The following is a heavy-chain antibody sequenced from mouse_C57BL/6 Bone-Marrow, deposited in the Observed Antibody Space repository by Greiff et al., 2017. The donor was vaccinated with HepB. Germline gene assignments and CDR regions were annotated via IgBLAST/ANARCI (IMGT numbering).Heavy chain of an antibody. J-gene: IGHJ2*01. D-gene: IGHD1-1*01. V-gene: IGHV1-26*01. CDR3: ARENYGSRRYFDY. CDR2: INPNNGGT. Sequence: VQLQQSGPELVKPGASVKISCKASGYTFTDYYMNWVKQSHGKSLEWIGDINPNNGGTSYNQKFKGKATLTVDKSSSTAYMELRSLTSEESAVYYCARENYGSRRYFDYWGQGTTLTVSS. CDR1: GYTFTDYY.